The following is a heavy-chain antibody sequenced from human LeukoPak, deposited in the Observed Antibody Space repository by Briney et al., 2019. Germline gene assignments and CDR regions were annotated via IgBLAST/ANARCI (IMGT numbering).Heavy chain of an antibody. D-gene: IGHD2-15*01. CDR2: ISWNSGSI. CDR3: VKGHCSSSSCFPNYYYYMDV. J-gene: IGHJ6*03. Sequence: GRSLRLSCAGSGFTFDEHAMHWVRQAPGKGLEWVSGISWNSGSIAYADSVKGRFTISRDNAKNLLFLQMSGLRAADTALYYCVKGHCSSSSCFPNYYYYMDVWGTGTTVTVSS. CDR1: GFTFDEHA. V-gene: IGHV3-9*01.